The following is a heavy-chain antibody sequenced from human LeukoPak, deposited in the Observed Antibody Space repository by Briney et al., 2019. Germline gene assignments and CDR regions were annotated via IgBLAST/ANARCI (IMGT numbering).Heavy chain of an antibody. CDR1: GGTFSSYA. CDR3: ATYYYDSSGYYDYSY. CDR2: IIPIFGTA. D-gene: IGHD3-22*01. V-gene: IGHV1-69*01. J-gene: IGHJ4*02. Sequence: SVTVSCKASGGTFSSYAISWVRQAPGQGLEWMGGIIPIFGTANYAQKFQGRVTITADESTSTAYMELSSLRSEDTAVYYCATYYYDSSGYYDYSYWGQGTLVTVSS.